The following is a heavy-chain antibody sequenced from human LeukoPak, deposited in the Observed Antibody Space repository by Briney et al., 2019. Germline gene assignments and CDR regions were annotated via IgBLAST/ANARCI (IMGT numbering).Heavy chain of an antibody. CDR3: ARELLWFGELYYYYYYGMDV. V-gene: IGHV1-18*01. J-gene: IGHJ6*02. D-gene: IGHD3-10*01. CDR2: ISAYNGNT. CDR1: GYTFTSYG. Sequence: GASVKVSCKASGYTFTSYGISWVRQAPGQGLEWMGWISAYNGNTNYAQKLQGRVTMTTDTSTSTAYMELRGLISDDTAVYYCARELLWFGELYYYYYYGMDVWGQGTTVTVSS.